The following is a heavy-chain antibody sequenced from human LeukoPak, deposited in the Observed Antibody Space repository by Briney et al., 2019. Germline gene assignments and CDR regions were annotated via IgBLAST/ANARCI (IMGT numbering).Heavy chain of an antibody. J-gene: IGHJ4*02. CDR3: AKPLPVVVITTSFDY. Sequence: GGSLRLSCAASGFTFSSHAMSWVRQAPGKGLEWVSAISGSGGSTYYADSVKGRFTISRDNSKNTLYLQMNSLRAEDTAVYYCAKPLPVVVITTSFDYWGQGTLVTVSS. D-gene: IGHD3-22*01. CDR1: GFTFSSHA. V-gene: IGHV3-23*01. CDR2: ISGSGGST.